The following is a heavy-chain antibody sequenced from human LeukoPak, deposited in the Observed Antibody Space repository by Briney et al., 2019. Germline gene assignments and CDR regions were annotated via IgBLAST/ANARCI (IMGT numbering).Heavy chain of an antibody. CDR3: TRRSDIVATTDY. CDR2: IRSKANSYAT. CDR1: GFIFSSYW. J-gene: IGHJ4*02. Sequence: GGSLRLSCAASGFIFSSYWMSWVRQASGKGLGWVGRIRSKANSYATAYAASVKGRFTISRDDSKNTAYLQMNSLKTEDTAVYYCTRRSDIVATTDYWGQGTLVTVSS. V-gene: IGHV3-73*01. D-gene: IGHD5-12*01.